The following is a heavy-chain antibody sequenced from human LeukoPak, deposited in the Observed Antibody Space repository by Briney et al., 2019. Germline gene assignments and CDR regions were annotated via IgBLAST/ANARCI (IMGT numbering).Heavy chain of an antibody. CDR2: IYYSGST. Sequence: SETLFLTCTVSGGSINAYSWIRQTPGKGLEWIGYIYYSGSTNYNPSLKSRVTISVDTSKSQFSLKLSSVTAADTAVYYCARDRPGAAVDYWGQGTLVTVSS. J-gene: IGHJ4*02. CDR1: GGSINAY. V-gene: IGHV4-59*12. D-gene: IGHD6-13*01. CDR3: ARDRPGAAVDY.